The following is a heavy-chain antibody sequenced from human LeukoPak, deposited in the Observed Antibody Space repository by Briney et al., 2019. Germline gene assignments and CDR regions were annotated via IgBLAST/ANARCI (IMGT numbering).Heavy chain of an antibody. CDR1: EFTFSSYG. V-gene: IGHV3-33*01. D-gene: IGHD3-10*01. CDR3: ARDYGSGINWFDP. J-gene: IGHJ5*02. Sequence: GGSLRLSCAASEFTFSSYGMHWVRQAPGKGLEWVAVIWYDGSNKYYADSVKGRFTISRDNSKNTLYLQMNSLRAEDTAVYYCARDYGSGINWFDPWGQGTLVTVSS. CDR2: IWYDGSNK.